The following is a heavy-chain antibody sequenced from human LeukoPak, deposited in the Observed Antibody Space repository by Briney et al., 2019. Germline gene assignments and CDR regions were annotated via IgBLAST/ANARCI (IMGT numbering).Heavy chain of an antibody. CDR1: GFTFSSYE. CDR2: ISSSSSYI. Sequence: PGGSLRLSCAASGFTFSSYEMNWVRQAPGKGLEWVSSISSSSSYIYYADSVKGRFTISRDNAKNTLNLQMNSLRAEDTAVYYCARDLGQYYDTSDNWFDPWGQGTLVTVSS. D-gene: IGHD3-22*01. CDR3: ARDLGQYYDTSDNWFDP. J-gene: IGHJ5*02. V-gene: IGHV3-21*01.